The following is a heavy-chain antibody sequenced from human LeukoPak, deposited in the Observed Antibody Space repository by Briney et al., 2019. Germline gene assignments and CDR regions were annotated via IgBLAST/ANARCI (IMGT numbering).Heavy chain of an antibody. V-gene: IGHV3-15*01. J-gene: IGHJ3*02. CDR1: GFTVNNAW. D-gene: IGHD3-10*01. CDR3: AKDHSSGYPDAFDI. Sequence: PGGSLRLSCAASGFTVNNAWMSWVRQAPGKGLEWVGRIKSKTDGGTTDYAALVKGRFTISRDNSKNTLYLQMNSLRAEDTAVYYCAKDHSSGYPDAFDIWGQGTMVTVSS. CDR2: IKSKTDGGTT.